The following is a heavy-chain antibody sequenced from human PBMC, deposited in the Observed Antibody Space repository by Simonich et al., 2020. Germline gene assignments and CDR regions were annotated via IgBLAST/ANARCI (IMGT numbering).Heavy chain of an antibody. D-gene: IGHD5-12*01. J-gene: IGHJ3*02. V-gene: IGHV3-48*01. Sequence: EVQLVESGGGLVQPGGSLRLSCAASGFTFSSYSMNWVRQAPGKGLEWVSYISINSSTIYYADSVKGRFTISRDNAKNSLYLQMNSLRAEDTAVYYCARDSSYYAFDIWGQGTMVTVSS. CDR3: ARDSSYYAFDI. CDR2: ISINSSTI. CDR1: GFTFSSYS.